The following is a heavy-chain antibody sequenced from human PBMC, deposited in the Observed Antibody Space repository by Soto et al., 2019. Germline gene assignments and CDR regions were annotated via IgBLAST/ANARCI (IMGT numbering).Heavy chain of an antibody. V-gene: IGHV4-59*12. CDR3: ARAMKRSSPTYYYYYYGMDV. J-gene: IGHJ6*02. Sequence: SETLSLTCTVSGGSISSYYWSWIRQPPGKGLEWIGYIYYSGSTNYSPSLKSRVIISVDTSKNQFSLKLSSVTAADTAVYYCARAMKRSSPTYYYYYYGMDVWGQGTTVTVSS. D-gene: IGHD6-13*01. CDR2: IYYSGST. CDR1: GGSISSYY.